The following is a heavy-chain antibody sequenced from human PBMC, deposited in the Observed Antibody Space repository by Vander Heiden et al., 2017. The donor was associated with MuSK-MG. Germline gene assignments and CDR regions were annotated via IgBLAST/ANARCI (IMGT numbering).Heavy chain of an antibody. D-gene: IGHD3-16*01. CDR2: ISGSGDAT. CDR1: GFTFTSYV. V-gene: IGHV3-23*01. Sequence: EVQLLESGGGLVQPGGSLRLSCAASGFTFTSYVLNWVRQAPGKGLELVSDISGSGDATYYANAVKGRFTISRDNSKNTMYLQMKRMRTEDTALYYYAKDRTPAGEPGDYWGQVTLVTVSS. CDR3: AKDRTPAGEPGDY. J-gene: IGHJ4*02.